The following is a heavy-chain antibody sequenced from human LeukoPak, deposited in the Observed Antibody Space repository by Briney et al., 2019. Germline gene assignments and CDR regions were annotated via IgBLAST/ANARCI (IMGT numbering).Heavy chain of an antibody. CDR1: GFIFSSYS. V-gene: IGHV3-30-3*01. CDR2: ISYDGTVK. Sequence: GGSLRLSCAASGFIFSSYSLRWVRQAPGKGLEWVAFISYDGTVKYSADSVEGRFTISRDKAKNTLYLQMKSLRPEDTAVYFCAREYYDSGGSRYYFVYWGQGTLVTVSS. J-gene: IGHJ4*02. D-gene: IGHD3-22*01. CDR3: AREYYDSGGSRYYFVY.